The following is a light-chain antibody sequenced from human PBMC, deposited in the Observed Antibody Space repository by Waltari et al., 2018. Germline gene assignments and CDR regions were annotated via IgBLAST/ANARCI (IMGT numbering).Light chain of an antibody. V-gene: IGLV1-51*01. CDR3: ATWDNSLTAVV. Sequence: QSVLTHPPSVSAAPGQKVTISCSGSSSNIGNYLVSWYHQLPGATPKLLIYDNYKRPSGIPDRFSASKSGTSATLDITGLQIGDEADYYCATWDNSLTAVVFGGGTKLTVL. CDR2: DNY. J-gene: IGLJ2*01. CDR1: SSNIGNYL.